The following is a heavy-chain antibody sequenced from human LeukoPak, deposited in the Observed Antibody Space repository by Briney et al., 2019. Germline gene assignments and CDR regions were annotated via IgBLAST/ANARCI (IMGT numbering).Heavy chain of an antibody. CDR3: ARAVSSGYYYRNWFDP. V-gene: IGHV4-4*07. CDR2: IYTSGST. D-gene: IGHD3-22*01. J-gene: IGHJ5*02. CDR1: GGPISSYY. Sequence: PSETLSLTCTVSGGPISSYYWSWIRQPAGKGLEWIGRIYTSGSTNYNPSLKSRVTMSVDTSKNQFSLKLSSVTAADTAVYSCARAVSSGYYYRNWFDPWGQGTLVTVSS.